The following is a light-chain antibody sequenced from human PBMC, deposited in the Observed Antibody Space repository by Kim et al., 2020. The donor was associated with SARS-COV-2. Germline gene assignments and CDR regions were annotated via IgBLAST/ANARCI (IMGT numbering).Light chain of an antibody. CDR3: SSYAGSRTLL. CDR1: SSDVGGYNL. CDR2: EVS. Sequence: GQSITVSCTGSSSDVGGYNLVSWYQQHPGKAPKLMIYEVSKRPSGISNRFSGSKSGNTASLTISGLQAEDEADYLCSSYAGSRTLLFGGGTQLTVL. V-gene: IGLV2-23*02. J-gene: IGLJ2*01.